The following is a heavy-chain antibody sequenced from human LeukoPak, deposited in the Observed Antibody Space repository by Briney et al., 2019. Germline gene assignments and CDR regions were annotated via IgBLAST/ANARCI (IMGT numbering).Heavy chain of an antibody. CDR2: IKQDGSEK. J-gene: IGHJ4*02. Sequence: GGSLRLSCAASGFTFSNYGMTWASQAPGKGLEWVANIKQDGSEKHYVDSVKGRFTISRDNAKNSLYLQMNSLRAEDTAVYYCARDTGYNTFDYWGQGTLVTVSS. D-gene: IGHD5-24*01. CDR1: GFTFSNYG. V-gene: IGHV3-7*05. CDR3: ARDTGYNTFDY.